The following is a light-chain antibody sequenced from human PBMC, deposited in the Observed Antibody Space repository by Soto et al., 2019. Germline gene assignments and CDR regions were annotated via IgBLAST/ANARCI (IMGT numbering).Light chain of an antibody. CDR1: SSDVGGYNY. V-gene: IGLV2-11*01. CDR3: CSYAGRYTYV. Sequence: QSALTQPRSVSGSPGQSVTISCTGASSDVGGYNYVSWYQQHPGKAPKLMIYDVSKRPSGVPDRSSGSKSGNTASLTISGLQTEDEADYYCCSYAGRYTYVFGTGTKVPS. CDR2: DVS. J-gene: IGLJ1*01.